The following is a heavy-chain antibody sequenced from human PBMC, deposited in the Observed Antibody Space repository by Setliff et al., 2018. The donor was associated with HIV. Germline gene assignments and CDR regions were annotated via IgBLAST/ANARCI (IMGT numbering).Heavy chain of an antibody. CDR3: AKTYNWNDVHYYYMDV. Sequence: GGSLRLSCAASGFTVSSNYMSWVRQAPGKGLEWVSVIYSCGSTYYADSVKGRFTISRDNSKNTLYLQMNSLRAEDTAIYYCAKTYNWNDVHYYYMDVWGKGTTVTVSS. CDR2: IYSCGST. D-gene: IGHD1-1*01. CDR1: GFTVSSNY. V-gene: IGHV3-66*01. J-gene: IGHJ6*03.